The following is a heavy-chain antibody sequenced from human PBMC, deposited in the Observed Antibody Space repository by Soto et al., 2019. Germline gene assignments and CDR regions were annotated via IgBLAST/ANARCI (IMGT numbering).Heavy chain of an antibody. Sequence: GSLRLSCAASGFTFSNALMNWVRQAPGKGLEWVGRIKGKTDGGTTDYAAPVKGRFTISRDDSKNTLYLQMNSLKTEDTAVYYCTTGGMIVVVISLSAEYFQHWGQGTLVTVSS. CDR1: GFTFSNAL. D-gene: IGHD3-22*01. CDR3: TTGGMIVVVISLSAEYFQH. V-gene: IGHV3-15*07. CDR2: IKGKTDGGTT. J-gene: IGHJ1*01.